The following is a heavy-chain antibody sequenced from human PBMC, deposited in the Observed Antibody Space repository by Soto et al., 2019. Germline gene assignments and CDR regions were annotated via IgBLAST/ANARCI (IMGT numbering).Heavy chain of an antibody. J-gene: IGHJ3*02. CDR3: ARPHYYGSGSYLRDAFDI. CDR1: GYTFTSYY. D-gene: IGHD3-10*01. Sequence: ASVKVSCKASGYTFTSYYMHWVRQASGQGLEWMGIINPSGGSTSYAQKFQGRVTMTRDTSTSTVYMELSSLRSEDTAVYYCARPHYYGSGSYLRDAFDIWGQGTMVTVSS. V-gene: IGHV1-46*01. CDR2: INPSGGST.